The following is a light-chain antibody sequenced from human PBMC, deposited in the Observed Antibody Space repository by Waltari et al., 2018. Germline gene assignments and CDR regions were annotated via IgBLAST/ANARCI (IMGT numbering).Light chain of an antibody. Sequence: QSALTQPASVSGSPGQSITIPCTGTSSDVGGYNYVSWYQQHPGKVPKLMLYEVSNRPSGVSNRFSGSKSGNTASLTISGLQAEDEADYYCSSYTSSITDVFGTGTKVTVL. J-gene: IGLJ1*01. V-gene: IGLV2-14*01. CDR1: SSDVGGYNY. CDR3: SSYTSSITDV. CDR2: EVS.